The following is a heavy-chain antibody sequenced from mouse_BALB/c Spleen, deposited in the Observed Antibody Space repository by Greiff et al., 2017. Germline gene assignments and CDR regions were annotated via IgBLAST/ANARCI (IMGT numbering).Heavy chain of an antibody. CDR3: ARHRNWDWYFDV. D-gene: IGHD4-1*01. J-gene: IGHJ1*01. CDR2: ISSGGGST. CDR1: GFAFSSYD. Sequence: EVQRVESGGGLVKPGGSLKLSCAASGFAFSSYDMSWVRQTPEKRLEWVAYISSGGGSTYYPDTVKGRFTISRDNAKNTLYLQMSSLKSEDTAMYYCARHRNWDWYFDVWGAGTTVTVSS. V-gene: IGHV5-12-1*01.